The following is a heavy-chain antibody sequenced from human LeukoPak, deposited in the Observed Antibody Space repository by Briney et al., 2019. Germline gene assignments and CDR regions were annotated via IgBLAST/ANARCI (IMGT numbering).Heavy chain of an antibody. J-gene: IGHJ1*01. V-gene: IGHV3-74*01. D-gene: IGHD3-22*01. CDR2: IKSDGST. CDR3: ARAPAEIGGYYPEYFRH. Sequence: GGSLRLSCAASGFTFSRYWMHWVRQAPGKGLVWVSRIKSDGSTNYADSVKGRFTVSRDNAKNTVSLQMNSLRAEDTGVYYCARAPAEIGGYYPEYFRHWGQGTLVTVSS. CDR1: GFTFSRYW.